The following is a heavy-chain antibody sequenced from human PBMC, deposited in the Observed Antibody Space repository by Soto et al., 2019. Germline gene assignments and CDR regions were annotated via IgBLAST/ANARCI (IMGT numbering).Heavy chain of an antibody. CDR1: GFTFSSYG. J-gene: IGHJ4*02. CDR3: ARAYNWNNWPQFDY. V-gene: IGHV3-33*01. Sequence: HPGGSLRLSCAASGFTFSSYGMHWVRQAPGKGLEWVAVIWYDGSNKYYADSVKGRFTISRDNSKNTLYLQMNSLRAEDTAVYYCARAYNWNNWPQFDYWGQGTLVTVSS. D-gene: IGHD1-20*01. CDR2: IWYDGSNK.